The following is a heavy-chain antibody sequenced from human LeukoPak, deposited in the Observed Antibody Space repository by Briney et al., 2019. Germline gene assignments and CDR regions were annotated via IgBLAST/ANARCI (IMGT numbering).Heavy chain of an antibody. CDR3: ARDVMVRGVT. Sequence: PGGSLRLSCAASGFTFSSYRMNWVRQAPGKGLEWVSSISSSSSYIYYADSVKGRFTISRDNAKNSLYLQMNSLRAEDTAVYYCARDVMVRGVTWGQGTLVTVSS. CDR2: ISSSSSYI. CDR1: GFTFSSYR. D-gene: IGHD3-10*01. V-gene: IGHV3-21*01. J-gene: IGHJ5*02.